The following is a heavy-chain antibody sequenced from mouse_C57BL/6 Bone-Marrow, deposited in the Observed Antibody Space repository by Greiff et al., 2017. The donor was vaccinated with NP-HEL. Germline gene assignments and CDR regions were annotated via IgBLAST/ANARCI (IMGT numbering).Heavy chain of an antibody. V-gene: IGHV2-2*01. CDR3: ARNDGWTYY. J-gene: IGHJ2*01. CDR2: IWRGGST. CDR1: GFSLTSYG. D-gene: IGHD2-3*01. Sequence: QVQLQQSGPGLVQPSQSLSITCTVSGFSLTSYGVHWVRQSPGKGLEWLGVIWRGGSTDYNAAFISRLSISKDNTKSQIVFNMNRLEADDTAIYYSARNDGWTYYWGQGTTLTVSS.